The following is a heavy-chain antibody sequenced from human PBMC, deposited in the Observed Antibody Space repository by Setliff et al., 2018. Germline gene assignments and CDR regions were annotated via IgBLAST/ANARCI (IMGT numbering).Heavy chain of an antibody. J-gene: IGHJ4*02. Sequence: PGGSLRLSCAASAFGFSSYWMNWVRQAPGKGLEWVSSISSSSSYIYYADSVKGRFTISRDNAKNSLYLQMNSLRAEDTAVYYCARDRPGAIFGVVTPFDYWGQGTLVTVSS. CDR2: ISSSSSYI. CDR3: ARDRPGAIFGVVTPFDY. CDR1: AFGFSSYW. D-gene: IGHD3-3*01. V-gene: IGHV3-21*01.